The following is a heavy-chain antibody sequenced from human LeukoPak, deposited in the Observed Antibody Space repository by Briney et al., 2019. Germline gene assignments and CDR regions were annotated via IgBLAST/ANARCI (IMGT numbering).Heavy chain of an antibody. V-gene: IGHV3-21*01. CDR2: ISSSSSYI. J-gene: IGHJ4*02. CDR1: GFTFSSYS. Sequence: GGSLRLSCAASGFTFSSYSMNWVCQAPGKGLEWVSSISSSSSYIYYADSVKGRFTISRDNAKNSLYLQMNSLRAEDTAVYYCARGKGLYYFDYWGQGTLVTVSS. CDR3: ARGKGLYYFDY.